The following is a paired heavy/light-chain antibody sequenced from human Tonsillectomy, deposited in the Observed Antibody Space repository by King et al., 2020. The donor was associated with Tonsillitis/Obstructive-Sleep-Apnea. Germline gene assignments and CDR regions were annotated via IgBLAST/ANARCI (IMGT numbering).Light chain of an antibody. V-gene: IGKV1-9*01. CDR3: QQVNSYPFT. Sequence: DIQLTQSPSFLSASVGDRVTITCRASLFINNYLAWYQQEPGKAPKLLIYAASTLQGGVPSRFSGRGSGTEFILTISSLQPEDFATYYCQQVNSYPFTFGPGTKVDIK. J-gene: IGKJ3*01. CDR1: LFINNY. CDR2: AAS.
Heavy chain of an antibody. Sequence: EVRLLESGGGLIQPGGSLRLSCAASGFSFPTYAMTWVRQAPGKGLEWVSIISGNGERTYYGESVRGRFSVSRDNSKNTLFLHMSRLTAEDTATYFCAKDTYDILTGSLGGYCDSWGPGTLVTVSS. J-gene: IGHJ4*03. CDR3: AKDTYDILTGSLGGYCDS. CDR1: GFSFPTYA. V-gene: IGHV3-23*01. CDR2: ISGNGERT. D-gene: IGHD3-9*01.